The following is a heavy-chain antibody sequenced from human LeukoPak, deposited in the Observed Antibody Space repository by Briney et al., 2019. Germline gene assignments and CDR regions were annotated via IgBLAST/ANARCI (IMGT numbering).Heavy chain of an antibody. CDR2: ISSNGGST. CDR3: ARDSYYDSSGYYPFDY. Sequence: PGGSLRLSCAASGFTFSSYAMHWVRQAPGKGLEYVSAISSNGGSTYYANSVKGRFTISRDNSKNTLYLQMGSLRAEDMAVYYCARDSYYDSSGYYPFDYWGQGTLVTVSS. J-gene: IGHJ4*02. D-gene: IGHD3-22*01. V-gene: IGHV3-64*01. CDR1: GFTFSSYA.